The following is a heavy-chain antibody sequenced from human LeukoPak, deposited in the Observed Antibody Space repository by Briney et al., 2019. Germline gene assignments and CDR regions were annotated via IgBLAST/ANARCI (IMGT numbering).Heavy chain of an antibody. V-gene: IGHV4-38-2*02. D-gene: IGHD3-10*01. CDR1: GYSISSGYY. CDR2: TSYSGTT. CDR3: AKHYMGSYYNHGLDY. Sequence: SETLSLTCTVSGYSISSGYYWGWIRQPPGKGLEWIGSTSYSGTTYYNPSLKSRVTISVDTSKNQFSLKLSSVTAADTAVYYCAKHYMGSYYNHGLDYWGQGTLVTVSS. J-gene: IGHJ4*02.